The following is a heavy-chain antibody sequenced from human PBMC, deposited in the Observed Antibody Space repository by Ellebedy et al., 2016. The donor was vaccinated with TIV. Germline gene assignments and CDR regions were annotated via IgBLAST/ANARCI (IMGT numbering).Heavy chain of an antibody. CDR3: AIGVVAAAVDY. V-gene: IGHV1-2*02. CDR1: GYTFTAYY. J-gene: IGHJ4*02. Sequence: AASVKVSCKASGYTFTAYYMHWVRQAPGQGLEWMVWINTNSGGTNYAQKFQGRITMTRDTSISTAYMELSRLRSDDTAVYYCAIGVVAAAVDYWGQGTLVTVSS. D-gene: IGHD2-2*01. CDR2: INTNSGGT.